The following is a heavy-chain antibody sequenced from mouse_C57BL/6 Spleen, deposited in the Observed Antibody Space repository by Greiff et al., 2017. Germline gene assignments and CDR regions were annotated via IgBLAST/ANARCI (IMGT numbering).Heavy chain of an antibody. Sequence: EVKLQESGGDLVKPGGSLKLSCAASGFTFSSYGMSWVRQTPDKRLEWVATISSGGSYTYYPDSVKGRFTISRDNAKNTLYLQMSSLKSEDTAMYYCARPHDGYYDYWGQGTTLTVSS. CDR2: ISSGGSYT. CDR3: ARPHDGYYDY. D-gene: IGHD2-3*01. V-gene: IGHV5-6*01. CDR1: GFTFSSYG. J-gene: IGHJ2*01.